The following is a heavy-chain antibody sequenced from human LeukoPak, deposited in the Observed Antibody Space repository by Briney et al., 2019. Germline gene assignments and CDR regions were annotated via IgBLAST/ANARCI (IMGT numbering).Heavy chain of an antibody. D-gene: IGHD2-15*01. Sequence: MTSETLPLTCAVYGGSFSGYYWSWIRQPPGKGLEWIGEINHSGSTNYNPSLKSRVTISVDTSKNQFSLKLSSVTAADTAVYYCASSYCSGGSCYVIDYWGQGTLVTVSS. CDR1: GGSFSGYY. J-gene: IGHJ4*02. CDR3: ASSYCSGGSCYVIDY. CDR2: INHSGST. V-gene: IGHV4-34*01.